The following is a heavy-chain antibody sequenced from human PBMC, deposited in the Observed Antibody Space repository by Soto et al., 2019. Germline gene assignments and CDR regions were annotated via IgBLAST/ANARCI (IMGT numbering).Heavy chain of an antibody. CDR1: GGSISSYY. CDR3: ASAYYDSSGYFGPTQD. Sequence: SETLSLTCTVSGGSISSYYWSWIRQPPGKGLEWIGYIYYSGSTNYNPSLKSRVTISVDTSKNQFSLKLSSVTAADTAVYYCASAYYDSSGYFGPTQDWGQGTLVTVSS. D-gene: IGHD3-22*01. CDR2: IYYSGST. V-gene: IGHV4-59*01. J-gene: IGHJ4*02.